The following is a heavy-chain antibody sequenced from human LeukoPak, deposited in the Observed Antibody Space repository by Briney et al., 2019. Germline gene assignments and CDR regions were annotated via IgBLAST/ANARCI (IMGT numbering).Heavy chain of an antibody. Sequence: GGSLRLSCAASGFTFSSYSMNWVRQAPGKGLEWVSAISGSGGSTYYADSVKGRFTISRDNSKNTLYLQMNSLRAEDTAVYYCAKGSFYCSGGSCYYYWGQGTLVTVSS. V-gene: IGHV3-23*01. CDR2: ISGSGGST. CDR3: AKGSFYCSGGSCYYY. D-gene: IGHD2-15*01. J-gene: IGHJ4*02. CDR1: GFTFSSYS.